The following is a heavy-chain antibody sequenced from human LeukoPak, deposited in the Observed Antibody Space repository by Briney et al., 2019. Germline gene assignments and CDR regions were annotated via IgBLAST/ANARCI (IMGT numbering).Heavy chain of an antibody. CDR2: INPSGGST. V-gene: IGHV1-46*01. D-gene: IGHD3-22*01. CDR1: GYTFTSYY. Sequence: ASVKVSCKASGYTFTSYYMHWVRQAPGQGLEGMGMINPSGGSTSYAQKFQGRVTMTRDTSTSTVYMELSSLRSEDTAVYYCARDGYYYDSSGYQFDYWGQGTLVTVSS. J-gene: IGHJ4*02. CDR3: ARDGYYYDSSGYQFDY.